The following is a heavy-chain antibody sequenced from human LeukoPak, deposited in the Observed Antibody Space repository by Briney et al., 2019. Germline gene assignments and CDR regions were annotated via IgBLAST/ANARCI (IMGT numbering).Heavy chain of an antibody. J-gene: IGHJ4*02. CDR3: ARQVSGTYDY. CDR2: VSYSGST. V-gene: IGHV4-39*01. Sequence: KPSETLSLTCTVTGGSISSTNYYWGWIRQPPGKGLEWIGSVSYSGSTYYNPSLKSRVTIYVDTSKKLISLKLSSVTAADTAVYYCARQVSGTYDYWGQGTLVTVSS. CDR1: GGSISSTNYY. D-gene: IGHD1-1*01.